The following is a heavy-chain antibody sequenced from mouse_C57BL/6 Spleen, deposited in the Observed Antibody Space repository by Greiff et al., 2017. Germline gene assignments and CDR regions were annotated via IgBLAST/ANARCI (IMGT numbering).Heavy chain of an antibody. Sequence: EVKLVESGGGLVQPGGSMKLSCVASGFTFSNYWMNWVRQSPEKGLEWVAQIRLKSDNYATHYAESVKGRFTISRDDSKSSVYLQMNNLRAEDTGIDYCTGYWDYDPGAYWGQGTLVTVSA. CDR3: TGYWDYDPGAY. J-gene: IGHJ3*01. D-gene: IGHD2-4*01. CDR2: IRLKSDNYAT. CDR1: GFTFSNYW. V-gene: IGHV6-3*01.